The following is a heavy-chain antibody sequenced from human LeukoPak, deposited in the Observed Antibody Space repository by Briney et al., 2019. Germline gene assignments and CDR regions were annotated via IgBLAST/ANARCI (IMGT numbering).Heavy chain of an antibody. CDR1: GYTFTSYG. V-gene: IGHV1-18*01. D-gene: IGHD3-9*01. Sequence: ASVKVSCKASGYTFTSYGISWLRQAPGQGLEWMGWISAYNGNTTYAQKLQGRVTMTTDTSTSTAYMELRSLRSDDTAVYYCARSRVLRYFDWLLVVGGDNDAFDIWGQGTMVTVSS. CDR2: ISAYNGNT. CDR3: ARSRVLRYFDWLLVVGGDNDAFDI. J-gene: IGHJ3*02.